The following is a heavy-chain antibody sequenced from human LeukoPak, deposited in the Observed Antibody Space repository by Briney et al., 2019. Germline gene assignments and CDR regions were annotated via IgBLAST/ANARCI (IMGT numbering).Heavy chain of an antibody. Sequence: GGSLRLSCAASGFTFRSYAMSWVRQAPGKGLEWVSGISGNAGSTYYADSVKGRFTISRDSSKGTLYLQMNSLRAEDAAVYYCAKETNSAFDYWGQGTLVTVSS. CDR2: ISGNAGST. CDR1: GFTFRSYA. D-gene: IGHD1-1*01. V-gene: IGHV3-23*01. J-gene: IGHJ4*02. CDR3: AKETNSAFDY.